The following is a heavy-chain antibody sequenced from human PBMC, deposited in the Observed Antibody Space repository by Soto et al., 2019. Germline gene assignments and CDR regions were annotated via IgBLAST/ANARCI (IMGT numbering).Heavy chain of an antibody. V-gene: IGHV4-39*01. CDR3: ARRDKWLRGFGRTAKKRRDY. J-gene: IGHJ4*02. CDR1: GGSISSSSYY. D-gene: IGHD5-12*01. Sequence: SETLSLTCTVSGGSISSSSYYWGWIRQPPGKGLEWIGSIYYSGSTYYNPSLKSRVTISVDTSKNQFSLKLSSVTAADTAVYYCARRDKWLRGFGRTAKKRRDYWGQGTLVTVSS. CDR2: IYYSGST.